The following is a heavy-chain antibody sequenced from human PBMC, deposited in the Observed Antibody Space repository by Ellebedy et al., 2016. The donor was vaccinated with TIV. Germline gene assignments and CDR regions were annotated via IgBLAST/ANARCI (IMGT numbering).Heavy chain of an antibody. D-gene: IGHD6-19*01. Sequence: MPSETLSLTCTVSGGSISSYYWSWIRQPPGKGLEWIGYIYYSGSTNYNPSLKSRVTISVDTSKNQFSLKLSSVTAADTAVYYCARNKGAGTGAEYFQHWGQGTLVTVSS. CDR1: GGSISSYY. CDR3: ARNKGAGTGAEYFQH. CDR2: IYYSGST. V-gene: IGHV4-59*01. J-gene: IGHJ1*01.